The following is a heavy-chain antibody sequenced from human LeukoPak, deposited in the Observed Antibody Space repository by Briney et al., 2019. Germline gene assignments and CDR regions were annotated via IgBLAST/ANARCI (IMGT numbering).Heavy chain of an antibody. CDR2: INPNSGGT. Sequence: ASVKVSGKASGYTFAGYYMHWVRQAPGQGLEWMGWINPNSGGTNYAQKFQGRVTMTRDTSISTAYMELSRLRSDDTAVYYCARGLYYYYYMDVWGKGTTVTVSS. CDR1: GYTFAGYY. V-gene: IGHV1-2*02. CDR3: ARGLYYYYYMDV. J-gene: IGHJ6*03.